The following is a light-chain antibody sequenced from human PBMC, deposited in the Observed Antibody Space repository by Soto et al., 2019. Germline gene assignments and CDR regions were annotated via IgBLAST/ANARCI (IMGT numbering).Light chain of an antibody. CDR1: SSNIGSNT. CDR3: AAWEHSLNGPV. J-gene: IGLJ2*01. V-gene: IGLV1-44*01. Sequence: QSVVTQPPSASGTPGQRVTISCSGSSSNIGSNTVNWYQQLPGTAPKLLIYSNNQRPSGLPDRFSGSKSGTSASLAISGLQSEDEADYYCAAWEHSLNGPVFAGGTKLTVL. CDR2: SNN.